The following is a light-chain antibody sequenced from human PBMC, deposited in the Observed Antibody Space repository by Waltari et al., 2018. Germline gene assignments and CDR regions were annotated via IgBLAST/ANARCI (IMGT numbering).Light chain of an antibody. V-gene: IGKV1-16*02. CDR3: QQYDGYPFT. Sequence: DIQMTQSPSPLSASVGDRVTITCRASQYIKNHLAWFQQRPGKAPKSLIYGASTLQSGVPSKFSGSGSGTHFTLTITDLHPDDFATYFCQQYDGYPFTFGPGTTVDVK. CDR1: QYIKNH. CDR2: GAS. J-gene: IGKJ3*01.